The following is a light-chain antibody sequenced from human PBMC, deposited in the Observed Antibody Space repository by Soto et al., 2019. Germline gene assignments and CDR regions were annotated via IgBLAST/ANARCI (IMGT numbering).Light chain of an antibody. Sequence: GERVALGGSRVHSVSSSYLAWYQQKPGQAPRLLIYSASSRATGIPARFSGSGSGTGFPLRIGCLAPLHFALYNCQDRSTGPPITIGQGTRLEI. V-gene: IGKV3D-20*02. CDR3: QDRSTGPPIT. J-gene: IGKJ5*01. CDR2: SAS. CDR1: HSVSSSY.